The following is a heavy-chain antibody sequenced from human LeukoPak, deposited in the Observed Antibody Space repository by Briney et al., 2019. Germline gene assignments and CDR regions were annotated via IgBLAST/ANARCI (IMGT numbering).Heavy chain of an antibody. CDR3: AKNLYMPAPDTGPTYDGFDI. D-gene: IGHD6-13*01. CDR2: ISNIGSHI. CDR1: GFTFSSFA. V-gene: IGHV3-21*01. Sequence: PGGSLRLSCAASGFTFSSFAMSWVRQAPGKGLEWVSSISNIGSHIFYADSVEGRFTISRDNAQNSLYLQMSSLRAEDTAVYFCAKNLYMPAPDTGPTYDGFDIWGQGTMVTVSS. J-gene: IGHJ3*02.